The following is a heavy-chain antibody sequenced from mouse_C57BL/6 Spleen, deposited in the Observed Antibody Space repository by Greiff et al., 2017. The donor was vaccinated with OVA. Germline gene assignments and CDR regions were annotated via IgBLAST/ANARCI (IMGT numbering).Heavy chain of an antibody. CDR3: ARSYSNLGDY. CDR2: IDPSDSYT. D-gene: IGHD2-5*01. Sequence: QLQQPGAELVKPGASVKLSCKASGYTFTSYWMQWVKQRPGQGLEWIGEIDPSDSYTNYNQKFKGKATLTVDTSSSTAYMQLSSLTSEDSAVYYCARSYSNLGDYWGQGTTLTVSS. CDR1: GYTFTSYW. V-gene: IGHV1-50*01. J-gene: IGHJ2*01.